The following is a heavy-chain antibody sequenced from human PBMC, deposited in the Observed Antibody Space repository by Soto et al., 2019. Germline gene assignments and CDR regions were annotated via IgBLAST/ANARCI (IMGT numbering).Heavy chain of an antibody. V-gene: IGHV3-9*01. CDR3: ATDMGSGSYPYLDY. J-gene: IGHJ4*02. Sequence: EVQLVESGGGLVQPGRSLRLSCAASGFPFDDYAMHWVRQAPGKGLEWVSGISWNSGSIGYADSVKGRFTISRDNAKNSLYLQMNRLRAEDTALYYCATDMGSGSYPYLDYWGQGTLVTVSS. CDR2: ISWNSGSI. D-gene: IGHD3-10*01. CDR1: GFPFDDYA.